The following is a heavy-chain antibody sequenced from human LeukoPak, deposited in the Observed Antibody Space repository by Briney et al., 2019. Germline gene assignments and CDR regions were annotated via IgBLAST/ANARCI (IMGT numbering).Heavy chain of an antibody. CDR3: ARAPPPDYSSSWYSLEFYFDY. Sequence: ASVKVSCKASGYTFTGYYMHWVRQAPGQGLEWMGWINPNSGGTNYAQKFQGRVTMTRDTSISTAYMELSRLRSADPAVYYCARAPPPDYSSSWYSLEFYFDYWGQGILVTVSS. CDR1: GYTFTGYY. CDR2: INPNSGGT. D-gene: IGHD6-13*01. V-gene: IGHV1-2*02. J-gene: IGHJ4*02.